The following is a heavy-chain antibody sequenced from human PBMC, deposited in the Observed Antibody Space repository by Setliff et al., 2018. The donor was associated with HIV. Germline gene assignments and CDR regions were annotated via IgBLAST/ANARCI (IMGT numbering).Heavy chain of an antibody. D-gene: IGHD3-22*01. CDR3: ARDLPIYDTSGSLDY. CDR2: INSDGSHT. CDR1: GFTFSTYW. Sequence: PGGSLRLSCAASGFTFSTYWMHWVRQVPGKGLVWVSRINSDGSHTDYADSVKGRFTISRDNAKNTLSLQMNSLRAEDTAVYYCARDLPIYDTSGSLDYWGQGTLVTVSS. J-gene: IGHJ4*02. V-gene: IGHV3-74*01.